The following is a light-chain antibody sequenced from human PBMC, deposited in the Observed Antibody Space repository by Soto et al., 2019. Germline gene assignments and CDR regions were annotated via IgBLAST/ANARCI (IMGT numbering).Light chain of an antibody. Sequence: DVVMTQSPLSLPVTLGQPASISCRSSQSLVYSDGNTYLNWFQQRPGQSPRRLIYKVSNRDSGVPDRLSGSGSGTDFTVKISRVEAEDVGVYYCMQGTHPYTFGRGTKLEIK. V-gene: IGKV2-30*01. J-gene: IGKJ2*01. CDR3: MQGTHPYT. CDR1: QSLVYSDGNTY. CDR2: KVS.